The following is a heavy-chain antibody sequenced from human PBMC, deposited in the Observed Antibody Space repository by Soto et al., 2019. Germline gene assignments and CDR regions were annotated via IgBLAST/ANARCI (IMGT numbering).Heavy chain of an antibody. CDR2: IYYSGST. J-gene: IGHJ4*02. D-gene: IGHD6-6*01. CDR1: GGSISSGGYY. CDR3: ARIAARSTVIDY. V-gene: IGHV4-31*03. Sequence: SETLSLTCTVSGGSISSGGYYWSWIRQHPGKGLEWIGYIYYSGSTYYNPSLKSRVTISVDTSKNQFSLKLSSVTAADAAVYYCARIAARSTVIDYWGQGTLVTVSS.